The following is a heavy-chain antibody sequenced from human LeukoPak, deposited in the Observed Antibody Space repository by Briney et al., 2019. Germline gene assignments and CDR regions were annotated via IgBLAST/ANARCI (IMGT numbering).Heavy chain of an antibody. Sequence: PGGSLRLSCAASGFTFSDYWLHWVRQAPGKGLVWVSIINPDGSTTSYADSVKGRFTISRDNAKNSLYLQMNSLRAEDMALYYCAKSAMATIARGAFDIWGQGTMVTVSS. CDR1: GFTFSDYW. D-gene: IGHD5-24*01. V-gene: IGHV3-74*01. J-gene: IGHJ3*02. CDR2: INPDGSTT. CDR3: AKSAMATIARGAFDI.